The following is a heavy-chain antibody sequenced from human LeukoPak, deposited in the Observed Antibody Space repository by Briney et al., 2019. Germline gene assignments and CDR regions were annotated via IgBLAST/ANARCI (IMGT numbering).Heavy chain of an antibody. V-gene: IGHV3-11*01. CDR2: ISSSGSTT. J-gene: IGHJ4*02. CDR3: ARVPRSGGSIDY. D-gene: IGHD6-19*01. Sequence: GGSLRLSCAASGFTFSDYYMTWIRQAPGKGLEWVSYISSSGSTTHYADSVKGRFTISRDNAKNSLYVQMNNLRAEDTAVYYCARVPRSGGSIDYWAREPWSPSPQ. CDR1: GFTFSDYY.